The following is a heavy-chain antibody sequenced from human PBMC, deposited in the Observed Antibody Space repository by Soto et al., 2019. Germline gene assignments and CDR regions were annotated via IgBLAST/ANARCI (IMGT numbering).Heavy chain of an antibody. CDR1: GGTFSCYA. CDR2: IIPIFGTA. V-gene: IGHV1-69*13. CDR3: ARNNGDGYNFVRYYYYYGKDV. Sequence: SSVKVSCNASGGTFSCYAISWVRQTPRQGLEPLAGIIPIFGTANYAKKHQGTVTLTADESTSTAYMELSSLRSGDTAVYYCARNNGDGYNFVRYYYYYGKDVWRQGTADSVSS. J-gene: IGHJ6*02. D-gene: IGHD5-12*01.